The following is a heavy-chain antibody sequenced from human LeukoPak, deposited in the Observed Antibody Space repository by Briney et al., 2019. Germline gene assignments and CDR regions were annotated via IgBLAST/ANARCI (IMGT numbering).Heavy chain of an antibody. CDR3: AGTRRYCSGGSCYNWFDP. D-gene: IGHD2-15*01. V-gene: IGHV4-61*02. CDR1: GGSISSDTYY. CDR2: IYTSGST. Sequence: KPSETLSLTCTVSGGSISSDTYYWSWIRQPAGKGLEWIGRIYTSGSTTYNSSLRSRLTISLDTSKNQVSLALTSVTAADTAVYYCAGTRRYCSGGSCYNWFDPWGQGTLVTVSS. J-gene: IGHJ5*02.